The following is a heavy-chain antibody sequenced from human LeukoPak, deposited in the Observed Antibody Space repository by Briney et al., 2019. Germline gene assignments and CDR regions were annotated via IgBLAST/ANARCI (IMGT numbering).Heavy chain of an antibody. Sequence: ASVKVSCKASGYTFTSYYMHWVRQAPGQGLEWMGIINPSGGSTSYAQKFQGRVTMTRDTSTSTVYMELSSLRSEDTAVYYCARLMTTVNGRPNWFDPWGQGTLVTVSS. CDR2: INPSGGST. V-gene: IGHV1-46*01. J-gene: IGHJ5*02. D-gene: IGHD4-11*01. CDR1: GYTFTSYY. CDR3: ARLMTTVNGRPNWFDP.